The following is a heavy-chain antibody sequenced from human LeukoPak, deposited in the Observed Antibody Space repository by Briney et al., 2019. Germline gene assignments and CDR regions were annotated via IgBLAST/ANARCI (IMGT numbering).Heavy chain of an antibody. D-gene: IGHD6-13*01. V-gene: IGHV3-53*01. CDR1: GFTVSSNY. Sequence: GGSLRLSCAASGFTVSSNYMSWVRQAPGKGLEWVSVIYSGGTTNYADSVKGRFTISRDNSKNTLFLQMNSLRAEDTAVYYCARGGYSSSWYHLDYWGQGILVTVSS. CDR3: ARGGYSSSWYHLDY. J-gene: IGHJ4*02. CDR2: IYSGGTT.